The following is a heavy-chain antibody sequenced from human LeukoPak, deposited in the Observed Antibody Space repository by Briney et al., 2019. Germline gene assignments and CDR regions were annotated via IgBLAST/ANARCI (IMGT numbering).Heavy chain of an antibody. Sequence: PSETLSLTCTVPGGSISSGGYYWSWIRQHPGKGLEWIGYIYYSGSTYYNPSLKSRVTISVDTSKNQFSLKLSSVTAADTAVYYCARDPGSSSHYFDYWGQGTLVTVSS. CDR1: GGSISSGGYY. CDR3: ARDPGSSSHYFDY. CDR2: IYYSGST. J-gene: IGHJ4*02. D-gene: IGHD6-6*01. V-gene: IGHV4-31*03.